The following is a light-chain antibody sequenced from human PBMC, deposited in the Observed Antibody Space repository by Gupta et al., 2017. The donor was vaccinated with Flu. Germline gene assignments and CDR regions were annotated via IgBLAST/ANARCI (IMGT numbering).Light chain of an antibody. CDR3: QSYDSSLSAYV. CDR1: SSNIGAGYD. J-gene: IGLJ1*01. Sequence: QSVLTQPPSVSGATGQRVTISCTGSSSNIGAGYDVHWYQQLPGTAPKLLIYGNSNRPSGVPYRFSGSKSGTSASLAITGLQAEDEADYYCQSYDSSLSAYVFGTGTKVTVL. V-gene: IGLV1-40*01. CDR2: GNS.